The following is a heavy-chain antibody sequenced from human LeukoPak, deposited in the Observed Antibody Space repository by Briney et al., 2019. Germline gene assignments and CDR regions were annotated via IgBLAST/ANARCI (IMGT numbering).Heavy chain of an antibody. CDR3: ARASYYYDSSGYRRLYYFDY. D-gene: IGHD3-22*01. Sequence: GGSLRLSCAASGFTFSSYSMNWVRQAPGKGLEWVSSISSSSSYIYYADSVKGRFTISRDNAKNSLYLQMNSLRAEDTAVYYCARASYYYDSSGYRRLYYFDYWGQGTLVIVSS. CDR2: ISSSSSYI. V-gene: IGHV3-21*01. J-gene: IGHJ4*02. CDR1: GFTFSSYS.